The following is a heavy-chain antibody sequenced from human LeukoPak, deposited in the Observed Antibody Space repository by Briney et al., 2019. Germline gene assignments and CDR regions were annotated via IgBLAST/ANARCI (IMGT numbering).Heavy chain of an antibody. CDR1: GGSISSSSYY. D-gene: IGHD3-10*01. CDR3: ARDRGAYFDY. J-gene: IGHJ4*02. V-gene: IGHV4-39*07. CDR2: IYYSGST. Sequence: SETLSLTCTVSGGSISSSSYYWGWIRQPPGKGLEWIGSIYYSGSTYYNPSLKSRVTISVDTSKNQFSLKLSSVTAADTAVYYCARDRGAYFDYWGQGTLVTVSS.